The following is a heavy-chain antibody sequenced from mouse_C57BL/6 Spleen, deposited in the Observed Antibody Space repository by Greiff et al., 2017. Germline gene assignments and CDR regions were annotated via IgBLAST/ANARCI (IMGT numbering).Heavy chain of an antibody. V-gene: IGHV1-15*01. CDR1: GYTFTDYE. CDR3: TRNYGSSYYCDY. J-gene: IGHJ2*01. CDR2: IDPETGGT. D-gene: IGHD1-1*01. Sequence: VQLQQSGAELVRPGASVTLSCKASGYTFTDYEMHWVKQTPVHGLEWIGAIDPETGGTAYNQKFKGKAILTADKSSSTAYMELRSLTSEDSAVYYCTRNYGSSYYCDYGGQGTTLTVSS.